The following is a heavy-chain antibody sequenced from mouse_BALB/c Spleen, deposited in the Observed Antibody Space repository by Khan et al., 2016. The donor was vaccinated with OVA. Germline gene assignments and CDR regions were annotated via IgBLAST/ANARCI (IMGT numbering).Heavy chain of an antibody. Sequence: VQLQESGPGLVAPSQSLSITCTVSGSSSTSYGVSWARQTPGKGLEWLGVIWSDGNTNYHSSLKSRLTITKDNSKSQVLLKLNSLQTDDTATYYCAISFYGYDWFAYWGQGTLATVSA. CDR3: AISFYGYDWFAY. J-gene: IGHJ3*01. CDR2: IWSDGNT. CDR1: GSSSTSYG. V-gene: IGHV2-3*01. D-gene: IGHD2-2*01.